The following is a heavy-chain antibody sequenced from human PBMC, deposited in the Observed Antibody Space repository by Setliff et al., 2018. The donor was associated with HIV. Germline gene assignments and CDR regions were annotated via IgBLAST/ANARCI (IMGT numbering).Heavy chain of an antibody. J-gene: IGHJ5*02. V-gene: IGHV3-11*04. CDR1: GYSISSGFY. D-gene: IGHD6-13*01. CDR3: VRDVYTSNWYLNWFDP. CDR2: ISGTTNTI. Sequence: LSLTCNVSGYSISSGFYWGWIRQPPGKGLEWISYISGTTNTIYYADSVKGRFTISRDNAKNSLYLQMNSLRAEDTAVYYCVRDVYTSNWYLNWFDPWGQGTLVTVSS.